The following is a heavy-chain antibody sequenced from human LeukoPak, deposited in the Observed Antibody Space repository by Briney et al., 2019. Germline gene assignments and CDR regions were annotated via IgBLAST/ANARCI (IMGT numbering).Heavy chain of an antibody. CDR1: GGTFSSFA. J-gene: IGHJ4*02. CDR3: ARGGYSSPPFDY. D-gene: IGHD6-13*01. Sequence: SVKVSCKASGGTFSSFAISWVRQAPGQGLEWMGGIIPIFGTANYAQKFQGRVTITTDESTSTAYMELSSLRSEDTAVYYCARGGYSSPPFDYWGQGTLVTVSS. V-gene: IGHV1-69*05. CDR2: IIPIFGTA.